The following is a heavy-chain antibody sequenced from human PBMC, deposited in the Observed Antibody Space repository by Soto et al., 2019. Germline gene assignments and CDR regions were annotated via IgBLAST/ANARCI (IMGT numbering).Heavy chain of an antibody. Sequence: ASVKVSCKASGYTFTRYLIHWIRQAPGQRLEWMGWINAGNGKTEYSQKFQGRVTITRDTSASTAYMELSSLRSEDTAVYYCARARYQPLPDNWGQGTLVTVSS. CDR2: INAGNGKT. D-gene: IGHD3-16*02. CDR3: ARARYQPLPDN. CDR1: GYTFTRYL. V-gene: IGHV1-3*01. J-gene: IGHJ4*02.